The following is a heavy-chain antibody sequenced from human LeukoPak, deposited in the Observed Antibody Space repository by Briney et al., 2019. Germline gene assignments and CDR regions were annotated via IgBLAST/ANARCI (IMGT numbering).Heavy chain of an antibody. CDR2: ISAYNGNT. D-gene: IGHD3-10*01. CDR3: ARVLLWFGGGYFDY. CDR1: GYTFTSYG. Sequence: ASAKVSCKASGYTFTSYGISWVRQAPGQGLEWMGWISAYNGNTNYAQKLQGRVTMTTDTSTSTAYMELRSLRSDDTAVYYCARVLLWFGGGYFDYWGQGTLVTVSS. J-gene: IGHJ4*02. V-gene: IGHV1-18*01.